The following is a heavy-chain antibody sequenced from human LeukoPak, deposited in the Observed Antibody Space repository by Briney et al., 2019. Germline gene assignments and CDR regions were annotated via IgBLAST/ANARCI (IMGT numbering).Heavy chain of an antibody. D-gene: IGHD2-15*01. CDR1: GFTFTSYS. V-gene: IGHV3-21*01. CDR2: ISTSGGYI. J-gene: IGHJ3*02. Sequence: GGSLRFSCAASGFTFTSYSMNWVRQAPGKGLEWVSSISTSGGYIYYADSVKGRFTISRDNAKNSLYLQMNSLRAEDTAVYYCARRRGSPDAFDIWGQGTMVTVSS. CDR3: ARRRGSPDAFDI.